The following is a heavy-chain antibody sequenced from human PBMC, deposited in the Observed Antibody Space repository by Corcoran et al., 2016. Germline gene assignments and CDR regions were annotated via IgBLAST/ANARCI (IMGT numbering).Heavy chain of an antibody. D-gene: IGHD3-10*01. CDR3: ARVPMVRGVIIHYYYGMDV. CDR1: GYTFTSYG. J-gene: IGHJ6*02. CDR2: ISAYNGNT. V-gene: IGHV1-18*01. Sequence: QVQLVQSGAEVKKPGASVKVSYKASGYTFTSYGISWVRQAPGQGLEWMGWISAYNGNTNYAQKLQGRVTMTTDTSTSTAYMELRSLSSDDTAVYYCARVPMVRGVIIHYYYGMDVWGQGTTVTVSS.